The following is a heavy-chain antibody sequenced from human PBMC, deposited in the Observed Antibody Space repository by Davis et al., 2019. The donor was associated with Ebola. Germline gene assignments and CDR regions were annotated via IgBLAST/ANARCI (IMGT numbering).Heavy chain of an antibody. J-gene: IGHJ6*02. CDR2: INPNSGGT. D-gene: IGHD5-18*01. Sequence: AASVKVSCKASGYTFTSYYMHWVRQAPGQGLEWMGWINPNSGGTNYAQKFQGRVTMTRDTSISTAYMELRRLRSDDTAVYYCARGGGYSYLYGMDVWGQGTTVTVSS. CDR3: ARGGGYSYLYGMDV. V-gene: IGHV1-2*02. CDR1: GYTFTSYY.